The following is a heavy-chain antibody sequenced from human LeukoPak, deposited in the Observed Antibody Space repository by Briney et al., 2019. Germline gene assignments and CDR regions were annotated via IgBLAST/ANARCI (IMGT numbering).Heavy chain of an antibody. Sequence: APVKVSCKASGYTFTSYGLYWVRQAPGQGLEWMGRISAYNGNTNYAQKLQGRVTMTTDTSTTTAYMELRSLRSDDTAVYYCARQSEHSGYDFDYWGQGTLVTVSS. J-gene: IGHJ4*02. D-gene: IGHD5-12*01. V-gene: IGHV1-18*01. CDR2: ISAYNGNT. CDR1: GYTFTSYG. CDR3: ARQSEHSGYDFDY.